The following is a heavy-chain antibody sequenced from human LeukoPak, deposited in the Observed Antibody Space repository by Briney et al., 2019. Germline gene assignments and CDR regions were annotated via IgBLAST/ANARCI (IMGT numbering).Heavy chain of an antibody. CDR1: GGSISSYY. D-gene: IGHD5-24*01. V-gene: IGHV4-59*12. CDR3: ARDNGDGYNYAFDY. CDR2: IYYSGST. J-gene: IGHJ4*02. Sequence: SETLSLTCTVSGGSISSYYWSWIRQPPGKGLEWIGYIYYSGSTNYSPSLKSRVTISVDTSKNRFSLRLSSLTAADTAVYYCARDNGDGYNYAFDYWGQGTLVTVSS.